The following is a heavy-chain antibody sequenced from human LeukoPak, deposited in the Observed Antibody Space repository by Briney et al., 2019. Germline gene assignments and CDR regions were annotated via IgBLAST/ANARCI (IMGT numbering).Heavy chain of an antibody. CDR2: ISAYNGNT. D-gene: IGHD2-2*01. CDR1: GYTFASYG. J-gene: IGHJ4*02. Sequence: ASVKVSCKASGYTFASYGISWVRQAPGQGLEWMGWISAYNGNTNYAQKLQGRVTMTTDTSTSTAYRELRSLRSDDTAVYYCARDWGDIVVVPAAISLDYWGQGTLVTVSS. CDR3: ARDWGDIVVVPAAISLDY. V-gene: IGHV1-18*01.